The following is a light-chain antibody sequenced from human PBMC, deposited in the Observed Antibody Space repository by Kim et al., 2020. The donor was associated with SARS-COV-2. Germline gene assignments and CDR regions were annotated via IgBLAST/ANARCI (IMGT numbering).Light chain of an antibody. Sequence: ASVGDRVTITCRTSQSISSHLNWYHQKPGRAPKLLIYAASTLQGGVPSRFSGSGSETDFTLTISSLQPEDFVTYFCQQSYITPFTFGPGTKVDIK. CDR2: AAS. CDR1: QSISSH. J-gene: IGKJ3*01. V-gene: IGKV1-39*01. CDR3: QQSYITPFT.